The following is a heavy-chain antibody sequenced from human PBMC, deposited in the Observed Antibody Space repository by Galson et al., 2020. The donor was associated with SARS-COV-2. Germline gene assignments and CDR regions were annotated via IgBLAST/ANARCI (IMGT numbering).Heavy chain of an antibody. D-gene: IGHD1-26*01. CDR3: ARGGAKDY. V-gene: IGHV1-3*01. Sequence: ASVKVSCKAAGYTFTSHTMFWPRQDPGPSLEWMGWINPGNGHTRYSQKFQGRVTISSDTSASRAYMELIILRSEDTAGYCCARGGAKDYWGQGTLVTGSS. J-gene: IGHJ4*02. CDR1: GYTFTSHT. CDR2: INPGNGHT.